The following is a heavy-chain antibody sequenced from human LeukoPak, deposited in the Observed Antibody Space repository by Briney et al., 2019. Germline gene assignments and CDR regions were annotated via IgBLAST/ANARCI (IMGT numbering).Heavy chain of an antibody. V-gene: IGHV3-7*01. CDR3: ARFGAWDLQRVFDY. J-gene: IGHJ4*02. CDR2: IKQDGAEK. Sequence: PGGSLRLSCAASGCRFGDYWMTWARHVPGKGLEWVANIKQDGAEKHYAESVEGRFIISRDNAKNSLYLEMDSLKVEDTAVYYCARFGAWDLQRVFDYWGQGTLVTVSS. CDR1: GCRFGDYW. D-gene: IGHD1-26*01.